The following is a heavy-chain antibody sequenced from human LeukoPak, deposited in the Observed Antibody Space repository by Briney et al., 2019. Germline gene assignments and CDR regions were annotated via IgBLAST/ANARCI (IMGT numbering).Heavy chain of an antibody. CDR2: IRYDGSNK. J-gene: IGHJ3*02. CDR3: AKLRSSGYLTHDAFDI. Sequence: GGSLRLSCAASGFTFSSYGMHWVRQAPGKGLEWVAFIRYDGSNKYYADSVKGRFTISRDNSKNTLYLQMNSLRAEDTAVYYCAKLRSSGYLTHDAFDIWGQGTMVTVSS. D-gene: IGHD3-22*01. V-gene: IGHV3-30*02. CDR1: GFTFSSYG.